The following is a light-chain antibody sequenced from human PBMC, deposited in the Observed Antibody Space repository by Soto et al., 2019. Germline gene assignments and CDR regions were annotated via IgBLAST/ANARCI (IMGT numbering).Light chain of an antibody. CDR2: DAS. V-gene: IGKV1-33*01. CDR1: QYISNY. CDR3: SHNT. Sequence: VPMSLSPSSLSAAVGDRVTITCQASQYISNYLNWYQQKPGNAPKLLIYDASNLETGVPSRFSGSGSGTDSTFDIGSLQAYYIATYYSSHNTFGQGTKVDIK. J-gene: IGKJ1*01.